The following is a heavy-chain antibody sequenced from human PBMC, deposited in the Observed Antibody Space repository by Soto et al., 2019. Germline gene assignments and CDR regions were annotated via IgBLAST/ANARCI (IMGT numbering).Heavy chain of an antibody. Sequence: GGSLRLSCAASGFTVRGNYMGWVRQGPGKGLECVSLIYSGGGTYYADSVKGRFTISRDNSKNTLYIQMNSLRVDDTAVYYCARMPMLITTYSYNFDYWGQGTLVTVSS. D-gene: IGHD3-22*01. V-gene: IGHV3-53*01. CDR2: IYSGGGT. CDR3: ARMPMLITTYSYNFDY. J-gene: IGHJ4*02. CDR1: GFTVRGNY.